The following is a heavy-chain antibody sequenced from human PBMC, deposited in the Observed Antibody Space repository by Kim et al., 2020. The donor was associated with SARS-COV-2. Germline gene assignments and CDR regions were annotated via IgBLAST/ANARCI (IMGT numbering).Heavy chain of an antibody. J-gene: IGHJ2*01. D-gene: IGHD1-26*01. CDR2: IYYSGST. CDR3: ARDSGSYYESRRDRVFWYFDL. Sequence: SETLSLTCTVSGGSVSSGSYYWSWIRQPPGKGLEWIGYIYYSGSTNYNPSLKSRATISVDTSKNQFSLKLSSVTAADTAVYYCARDSGSYYESRRDRVFWYFDLWGRGALVTVSS. CDR1: GGSVSSGSYY. V-gene: IGHV4-61*01.